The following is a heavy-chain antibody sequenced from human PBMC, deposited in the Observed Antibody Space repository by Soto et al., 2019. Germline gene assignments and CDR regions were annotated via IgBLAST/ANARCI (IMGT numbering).Heavy chain of an antibody. V-gene: IGHV3-23*01. J-gene: IGHJ5*02. CDR3: AKDTLPLIATVTTHWFDP. CDR1: GFTFSSYA. Sequence: VQLLESGGGLVQPGGSLRLSCAASGFTFSSYAMSWVRQAPGKGLEWVSAISGSGGSTYYADSVKGRFTISRDNSKNTLYLQMNSLRAEDTAVYYCAKDTLPLIATVTTHWFDPWGQGTLVTVSS. D-gene: IGHD4-17*01. CDR2: ISGSGGST.